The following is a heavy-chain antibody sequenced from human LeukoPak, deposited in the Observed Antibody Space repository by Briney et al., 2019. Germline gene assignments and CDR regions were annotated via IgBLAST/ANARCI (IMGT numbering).Heavy chain of an antibody. J-gene: IGHJ4*02. V-gene: IGHV6-1*01. D-gene: IGHD2-15*01. CDR1: GDSVSSNSAA. Sequence: SQTLSLTCAISGDSVSSNSAAWNWIRQSPSRGLEWLGRTYYRSKWYNDYAVSVKSRITINPDTSKNQFSLRLNSVTPEDTAVYYCARDAGCSGGSCYHLFDYWGQGTLVTVSS. CDR2: TYYRSKWYN. CDR3: ARDAGCSGGSCYHLFDY.